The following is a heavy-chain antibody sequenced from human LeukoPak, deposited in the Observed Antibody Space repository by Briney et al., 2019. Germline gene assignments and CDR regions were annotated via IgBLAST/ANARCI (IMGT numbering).Heavy chain of an antibody. CDR1: GGSISSYY. CDR3: ARGDSSGYYYWYFDL. Sequence: SETLSLTCTVSGGSISSYYWSWIRQPPGKGLEWIGYIYYSGSTNYNPSLKSRVTISVDTSKNQFSLKLSSVTAADTAVYYCARGDSSGYYYWYFDLWGRGTQVTVSS. V-gene: IGHV4-59*01. CDR2: IYYSGST. J-gene: IGHJ2*01. D-gene: IGHD3-22*01.